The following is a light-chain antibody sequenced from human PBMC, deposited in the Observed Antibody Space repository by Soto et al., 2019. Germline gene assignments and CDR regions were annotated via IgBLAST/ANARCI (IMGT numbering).Light chain of an antibody. CDR3: QQADSFPLN. CDR2: GAS. Sequence: DIQMTQSPSSVSASIGDTVTITCRASQDISTLLAWYQQKPGKAPKLLIYGASTLESGVPSRFSGRGSGTDFTLTISSLQPEDFATYFCQQADSFPLNFGGGTKVEIK. V-gene: IGKV1D-12*01. CDR1: QDISTL. J-gene: IGKJ4*01.